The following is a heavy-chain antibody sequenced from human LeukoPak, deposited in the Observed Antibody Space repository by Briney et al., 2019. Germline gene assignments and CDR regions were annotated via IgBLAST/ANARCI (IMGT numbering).Heavy chain of an antibody. Sequence: GGSLRLSCAASGFTFSSYWMSWVRQAPGKGLEWVANIKQDGSEKYYVDSVKGRFTISRDNAKNSLYLQMNSLRAEDTAVYYCAREAWELLGGTYFDYWGQGTLVTVSS. CDR1: GFTFSSYW. D-gene: IGHD1-26*01. CDR2: IKQDGSEK. J-gene: IGHJ4*02. V-gene: IGHV3-7*01. CDR3: AREAWELLGGTYFDY.